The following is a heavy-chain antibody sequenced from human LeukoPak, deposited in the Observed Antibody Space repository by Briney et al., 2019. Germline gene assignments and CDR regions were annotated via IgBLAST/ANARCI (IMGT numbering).Heavy chain of an antibody. J-gene: IGHJ5*02. V-gene: IGHV4-30-4*01. Sequence: SETLSLTCTVSGGSISSGDYYWSWIRQPPGKGLEWIGYIYYSGSTYYNPSLKSRVTISEDRSKNQFSLKLTSVTAADTAMYYCARVDYGGNFSWFDPWGQGTLVTVSS. D-gene: IGHD4-23*01. CDR3: ARVDYGGNFSWFDP. CDR2: IYYSGST. CDR1: GGSISSGDYY.